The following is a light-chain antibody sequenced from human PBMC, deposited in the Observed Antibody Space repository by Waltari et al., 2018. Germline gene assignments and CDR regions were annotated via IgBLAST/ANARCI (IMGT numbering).Light chain of an antibody. V-gene: IGLV1-47*01. J-gene: IGLJ3*02. CDR3: AAWDDNLTGPL. CDR2: RNN. CDR1: SSNIGGNF. Sequence: SVLTQPPSASGTPGQTVTIPCSGSSSNIGGNFVYWYQQLPGRAPQPLIYRNNQRPSGVPDRFAGSKSGTSASLAISGLRSDDEAEYYCAAWDDNLTGPLFGGGTKVTVL.